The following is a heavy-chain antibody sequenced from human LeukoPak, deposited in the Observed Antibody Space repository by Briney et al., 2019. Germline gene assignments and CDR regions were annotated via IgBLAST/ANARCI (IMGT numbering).Heavy chain of an antibody. CDR1: GFTVSSNY. D-gene: IGHD3-3*01. V-gene: IGHV3-53*01. CDR2: IYSGGST. J-gene: IGHJ4*02. CDR3: ARDNYDDSTFDY. Sequence: QAGGSLRLSCAASGFTVSSNYMSWVRQAPGKGLEWVSVIYSGGSTYYADSVKGRFTISRDNSKNTLYLQMNSLRAEDTAVYYCARDNYDDSTFDYWGQGTLVTVSS.